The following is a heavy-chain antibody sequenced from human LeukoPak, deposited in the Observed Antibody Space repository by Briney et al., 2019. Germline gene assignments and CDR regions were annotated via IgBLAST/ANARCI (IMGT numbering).Heavy chain of an antibody. CDR2: IYYSGST. V-gene: IGHV4-59*01. J-gene: IGHJ6*03. D-gene: IGHD1-14*01. Sequence: SETLSLTCTVSGGSISSYYWSWIRQPPGKGLEWIGYIYYSGSTNHNPSLKSRVTISVDTSKNQFSLKLSSVTAADTAVYYCARAESLRTKDYYYYYYMDVWGKGTTVTVSS. CDR3: ARAESLRTKDYYYYYYMDV. CDR1: GGSISSYY.